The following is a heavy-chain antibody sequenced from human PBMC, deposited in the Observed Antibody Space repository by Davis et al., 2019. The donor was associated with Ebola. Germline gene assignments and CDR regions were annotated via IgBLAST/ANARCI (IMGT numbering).Heavy chain of an antibody. V-gene: IGHV5-51*01. Sequence: GESLKISCKASGYSFTTYWIVWVRQMPGKGLECMGIIFPGDSDTRYSPSFQGQVTISADKSISTAYLQWSSLKASDTAMYYCARLAYYYDSSGYHRGAFDIWGQGTMVTVSS. CDR3: ARLAYYYDSSGYHRGAFDI. D-gene: IGHD3-22*01. CDR1: GYSFTTYW. J-gene: IGHJ3*02. CDR2: IFPGDSDT.